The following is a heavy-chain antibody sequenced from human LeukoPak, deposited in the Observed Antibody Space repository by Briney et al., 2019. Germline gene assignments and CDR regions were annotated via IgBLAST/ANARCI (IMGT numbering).Heavy chain of an antibody. CDR3: ARERTAGYGKARFDY. CDR1: GFTFIDHA. J-gene: IGHJ4*02. D-gene: IGHD5-18*01. Sequence: ASVKVSCKASGFTFIDHAMHWVRQARGQRPEWMGWIHAADGSTKVSQKFQDRVTITRDTSASTLYMELSSLRSEDAAVYYCARERTAGYGKARFDYWGQGTLVTVSS. V-gene: IGHV1-3*01. CDR2: IHAADGST.